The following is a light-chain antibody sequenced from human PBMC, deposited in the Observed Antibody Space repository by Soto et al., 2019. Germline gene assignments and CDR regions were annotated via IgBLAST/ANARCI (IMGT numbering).Light chain of an antibody. Sequence: QSALTQPASVSGSAGQSITISCTGTSSDVGVYNYVSWYQQHPGKAPKLMIYDVSNRPSGVSNRFSGSKSGNTASLTISGLQAEDEADYYCSSYTSSSTLVLFGTGTKLTVL. J-gene: IGLJ1*01. CDR3: SSYTSSSTLVL. CDR1: SSDVGVYNY. CDR2: DVS. V-gene: IGLV2-14*01.